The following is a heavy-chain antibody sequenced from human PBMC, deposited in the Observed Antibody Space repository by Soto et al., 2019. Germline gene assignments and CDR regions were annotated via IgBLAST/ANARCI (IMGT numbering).Heavy chain of an antibody. CDR3: ARDMGKWELLGANAFDI. J-gene: IGHJ3*02. V-gene: IGHV3-21*01. D-gene: IGHD1-26*01. CDR2: ISSSSYI. CDR1: GFTFSSYS. Sequence: PGGSLRLSCAASGFTFSSYSMNWVRQAPGKGLEWVSSISSSSYIYYADSVKGRFTISRDNAKNSLYLQMNSLRAEDTAVYYCARDMGKWELLGANAFDIWGQGTMVTV.